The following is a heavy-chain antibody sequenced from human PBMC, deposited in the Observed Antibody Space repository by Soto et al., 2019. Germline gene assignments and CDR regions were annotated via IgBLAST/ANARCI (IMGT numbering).Heavy chain of an antibody. J-gene: IGHJ6*02. Sequence: GASVKVSCKASGGTFSSYAISWVRQAPGQGLEWMGGIIPIFGTANYAQKFQGRVTITADESTSTAYMELGSLRSEDTAVYYCAREPGYCTNGVCPTYYYGMDVWGQGTTVTVSS. CDR1: GGTFSSYA. D-gene: IGHD2-8*01. V-gene: IGHV1-69*13. CDR3: AREPGYCTNGVCPTYYYGMDV. CDR2: IIPIFGTA.